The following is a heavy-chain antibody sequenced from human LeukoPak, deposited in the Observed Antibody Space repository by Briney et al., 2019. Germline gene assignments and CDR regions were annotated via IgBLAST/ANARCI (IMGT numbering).Heavy chain of an antibody. D-gene: IGHD3-9*01. Sequence: GGSLRLSCAASGFTFSSYGMHWVRQAPGKGLEWVAVISYDGRNKYYADSVKGRFTISRDNSKNTLYLQMNSLRAEDTAVYYCAKSYPGFRNYDILTGYYPYYYYGMDVWGQGTTVTVSS. V-gene: IGHV3-30*18. CDR1: GFTFSSYG. CDR2: ISYDGRNK. J-gene: IGHJ6*02. CDR3: AKSYPGFRNYDILTGYYPYYYYGMDV.